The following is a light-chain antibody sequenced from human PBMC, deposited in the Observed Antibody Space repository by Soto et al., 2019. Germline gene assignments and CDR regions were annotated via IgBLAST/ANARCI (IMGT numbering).Light chain of an antibody. J-gene: IGLJ2*01. V-gene: IGLV2-8*01. CDR3: SSYAGNNNLRV. CDR1: GSDVSGYNY. CDR2: EVI. Sequence: QSALTQPPSASGSPGQSVTISCTGTGSDVSGYNYVSWYQQHPSKAPKLMIYEVIKRPSGVPDRFSGSKSGNTASLTVTGLQAEDEADYYCSSYAGNNNLRVFGGGTKLTVL.